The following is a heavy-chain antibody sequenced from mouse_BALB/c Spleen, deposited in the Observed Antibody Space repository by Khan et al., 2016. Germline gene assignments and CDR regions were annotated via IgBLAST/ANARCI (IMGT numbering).Heavy chain of an antibody. CDR3: ARLYGSTYWYFDV. CDR1: GYTFTSYD. J-gene: IGHJ1*01. Sequence: QVQLQQSGAELVKPGASVKLSCKASGYTFTSYDINWVRQRPEQGLEWIGWIFTGDGSTKYNEKFKGKATLTTDKSSSTDYMQLRRLASEDSAGYFWARLYGSTYWYFDVWGAGTTVTVSS. CDR2: IFTGDGST. V-gene: IGHV1S56*01. D-gene: IGHD1-1*01.